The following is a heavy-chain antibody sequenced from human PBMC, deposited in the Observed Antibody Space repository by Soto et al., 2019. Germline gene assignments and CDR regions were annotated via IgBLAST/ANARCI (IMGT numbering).Heavy chain of an antibody. CDR2: IRSKANSYAT. V-gene: IGHV3-73*01. CDR3: TRPRGSGYYLNTSDDAFDI. Sequence: GGSLRLSCAASGFTFSGSAMHWVRQASGKGLEWVGRIRSKANSYATAYAASVKGRFTISRDDSKNTAYLQMNSLKTEDTAVYYCTRPRGSGYYLNTSDDAFDIWGQGTMVTVSS. D-gene: IGHD3-22*01. CDR1: GFTFSGSA. J-gene: IGHJ3*02.